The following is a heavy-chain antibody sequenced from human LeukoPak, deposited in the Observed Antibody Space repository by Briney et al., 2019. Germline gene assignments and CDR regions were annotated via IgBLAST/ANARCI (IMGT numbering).Heavy chain of an antibody. CDR3: ARAPVQYCGGDCDAFDI. V-gene: IGHV3-74*01. J-gene: IGHJ3*02. D-gene: IGHD2-21*02. Sequence: GGSLRLSCAASGFTFSSYWMHWVRQAPGKGLVWVSRINSDGSSTTYADSVKGRFTISRDNAKNTLYLQMNSLRAGDTAVFYCARAPVQYCGGDCDAFDIWGQGTMVTVSS. CDR2: INSDGSST. CDR1: GFTFSSYW.